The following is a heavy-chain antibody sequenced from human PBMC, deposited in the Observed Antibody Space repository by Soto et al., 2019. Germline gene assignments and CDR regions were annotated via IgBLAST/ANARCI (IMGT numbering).Heavy chain of an antibody. CDR1: GFTFSSYA. CDR2: ISGSGGST. Sequence: EVQLLESGGGLVQPGGSLRLSCAASGFTFSSYAMSWVRQAPGEGLEWVSAISGSGGSTYYADSVKGRFTISRDNSKNTLYLQMNSLRAEDTAVYYCAKVGNNWYYMDVWGKGTTVTVSS. D-gene: IGHD2-15*01. J-gene: IGHJ6*03. V-gene: IGHV3-23*01. CDR3: AKVGNNWYYMDV.